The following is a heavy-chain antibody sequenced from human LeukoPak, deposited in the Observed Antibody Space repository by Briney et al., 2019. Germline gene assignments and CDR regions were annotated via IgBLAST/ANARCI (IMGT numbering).Heavy chain of an antibody. CDR3: ARDRDYCSSTSCPYYFDY. J-gene: IGHJ4*02. Sequence: GGSLRLSCAASGFTFSSYAMHWVRQAPGKGLEWVSSISSSSSYIYYADSVKGRFTISRDNAKNSLYLQMNSLRAEDTAVYYCARDRDYCSSTSCPYYFDYWGQGTLVTVSS. CDR1: GFTFSSYA. V-gene: IGHV3-21*01. CDR2: ISSSSSYI. D-gene: IGHD2-2*01.